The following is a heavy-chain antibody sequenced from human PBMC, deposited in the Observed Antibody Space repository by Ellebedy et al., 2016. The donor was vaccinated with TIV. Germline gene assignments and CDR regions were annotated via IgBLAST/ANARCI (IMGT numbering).Heavy chain of an antibody. V-gene: IGHV1-18*04. CDR3: ARPTGFRGIIDFDY. J-gene: IGHJ4*02. D-gene: IGHD3-10*01. CDR1: GYTFTNYG. Sequence: AASVKVSCKASGYTFTNYGISWVRQAPGQGLEWMGWISAFNGNANYAQKFQGRVTMTTDTSTSTAYMELRSLRSDDTAVYYCARPTGFRGIIDFDYWGQGTRVTVSS. CDR2: ISAFNGNA.